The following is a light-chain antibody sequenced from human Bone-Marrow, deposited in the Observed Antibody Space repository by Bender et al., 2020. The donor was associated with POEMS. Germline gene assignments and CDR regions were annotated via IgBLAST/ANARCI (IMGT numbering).Light chain of an antibody. V-gene: IGLV2-14*01. CDR1: SSDIGGYNY. J-gene: IGLJ2*01. CDR3: SSFAGTYTVS. CDR2: DVN. Sequence: QYALTQPASVSGSPGQSITISCPGTSSDIGGYNYVSWYQQHPGKAPKLIIYDVNNRPSGVSNRFSGSKSGNTASLTISGLQAEDEADYFCSSFAGTYTVSFGGGTKLTVL.